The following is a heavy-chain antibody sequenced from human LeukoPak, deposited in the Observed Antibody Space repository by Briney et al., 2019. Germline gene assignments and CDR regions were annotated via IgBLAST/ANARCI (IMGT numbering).Heavy chain of an antibody. CDR1: GFTFSDYY. V-gene: IGHV3-11*04. D-gene: IGHD3-3*01. CDR3: ARGRSSITIFGVVKESYDAFDI. CDR2: ISSSGSTI. J-gene: IGHJ3*02. Sequence: PGGSLRLSCAASGFTFSDYYMSWIRQAPGKGLEWVSYISSSGSTIYYADSVKGRFTISRDNAKNSLYLQMNSLRAEDTAVYYCARGRSSITIFGVVKESYDAFDIWGQGTMVTVSS.